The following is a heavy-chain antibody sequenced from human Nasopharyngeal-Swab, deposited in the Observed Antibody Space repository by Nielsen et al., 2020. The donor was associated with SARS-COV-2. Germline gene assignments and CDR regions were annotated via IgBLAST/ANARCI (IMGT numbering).Heavy chain of an antibody. CDR3: ARGKDPGYFDY. Sequence: WIRQPPGKGLEWVAVIWYDGSNKYYADSVKGRFTISRDNSKNTLYLQMNSLRAEDTAVYYCARGKDPGYFDYWGQGTLGTVSS. V-gene: IGHV3-33*01. CDR2: IWYDGSNK. J-gene: IGHJ4*02.